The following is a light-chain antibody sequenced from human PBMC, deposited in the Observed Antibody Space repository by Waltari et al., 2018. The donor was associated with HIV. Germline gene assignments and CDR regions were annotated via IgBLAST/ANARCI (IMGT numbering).Light chain of an antibody. CDR1: SGYSNYK. CDR2: VGTGGIVG. J-gene: IGLJ2*01. V-gene: IGLV9-49*02. CDR3: GTDHGSGSDFVSV. Sequence: QPVLTQPPSASASLGASVTLTCTLSSGYSNYKVDWYQQRPGKGPRFVVRVGTGGIVGSKGDGIPDRFSVLGSGLNRSLTIKNIQEEDESDYHCGTDHGSGSDFVSVFGGGTKLTV.